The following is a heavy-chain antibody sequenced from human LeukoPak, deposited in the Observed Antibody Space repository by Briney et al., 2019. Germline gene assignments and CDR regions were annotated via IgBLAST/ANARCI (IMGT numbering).Heavy chain of an antibody. D-gene: IGHD6-19*01. Sequence: ASVKVSCKASGYTFTGYYMHWVRQAPGQGLEWMGWINPNSGGTDYAQKFQGRVTMTRDTSISTAYMELSRLRSDDTAVYYCAKDLGGWSNWFDPWGQGTPVTVSS. J-gene: IGHJ5*02. CDR1: GYTFTGYY. CDR2: INPNSGGT. V-gene: IGHV1-2*02. CDR3: AKDLGGWSNWFDP.